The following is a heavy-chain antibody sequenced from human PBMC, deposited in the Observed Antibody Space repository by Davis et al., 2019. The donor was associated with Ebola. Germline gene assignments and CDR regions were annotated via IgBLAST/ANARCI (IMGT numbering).Heavy chain of an antibody. V-gene: IGHV3-30*03. CDR3: ARDVGDAYSGSDY. D-gene: IGHD6-13*01. Sequence: GGSLRLSCAASGLTFSSYGMHWVRQAPGKGLEWVTFISYDGSNKYYADSVKGRFTISRDNSKNTLYLQMNSLRADDTAVYYCARDVGDAYSGSDYWGQGTLVTVSS. CDR1: GLTFSSYG. CDR2: ISYDGSNK. J-gene: IGHJ4*02.